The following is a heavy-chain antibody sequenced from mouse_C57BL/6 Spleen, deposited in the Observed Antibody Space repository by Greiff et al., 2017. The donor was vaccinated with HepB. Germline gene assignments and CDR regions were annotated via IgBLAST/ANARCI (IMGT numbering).Heavy chain of an antibody. J-gene: IGHJ1*03. D-gene: IGHD2-5*01. CDR1: GYTFTDYE. CDR2: IDPETGGT. Sequence: QVHVKQSGAELVRPGASVTLSCKASGYTFTDYEMHWVKQTPVHGLEWIGAIDPETGGTAYNQKFKGKAILTADKSSSTAYMELRSLTSEDSAVYFCAREPYYSNYPWYFDVWGTGTTVTVSS. CDR3: AREPYYSNYPWYFDV. V-gene: IGHV1-15*01.